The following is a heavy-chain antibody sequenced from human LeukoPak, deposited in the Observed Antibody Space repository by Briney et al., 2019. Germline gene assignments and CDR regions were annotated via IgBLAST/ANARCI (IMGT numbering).Heavy chain of an antibody. CDR2: ISYDGSNK. CDR3: ARALTSIAVAGTDY. V-gene: IGHV3-30*04. D-gene: IGHD6-19*01. Sequence: GGSLRLSCAASGFTFSSYAMHWVRQAPGKGLECVAVISYDGSNKYYADSVKGRFTISRDNSKNTLYLQMNSLRAEDTAVYYCARALTSIAVAGTDYWGQGTLVTVSS. J-gene: IGHJ4*02. CDR1: GFTFSSYA.